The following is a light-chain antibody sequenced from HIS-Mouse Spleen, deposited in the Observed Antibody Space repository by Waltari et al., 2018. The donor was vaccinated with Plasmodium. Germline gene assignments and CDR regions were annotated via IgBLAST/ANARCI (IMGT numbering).Light chain of an antibody. V-gene: IGKV1-33*01. CDR1: QDISNY. CDR3: QQYDNLPYT. J-gene: IGKJ2*01. Sequence: IQMTQSPSPLSASVGDRVTNTCQASQDISNYLNWYQQKPGKAPKLLIYDASNLETGVPSRFSGSGSGTDFTFTISSLQPEDIATYYCQQYDNLPYTFGQGTKLEIK. CDR2: DAS.